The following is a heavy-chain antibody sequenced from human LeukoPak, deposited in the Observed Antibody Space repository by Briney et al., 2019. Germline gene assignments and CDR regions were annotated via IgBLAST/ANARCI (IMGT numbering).Heavy chain of an antibody. CDR2: IIPIFGTA. J-gene: IGHJ4*02. CDR1: GGTFSIYA. CDR3: AGPGTYYYGSGSYYMAFDY. V-gene: IGHV1-69*13. D-gene: IGHD3-10*01. Sequence: ASVKVSCKASGGTFSIYAISWVRQAPGQGLEWVGGIIPIFGTANYAQKFQGRVTITADESTSTAYMELSSLRSEDTAVYYCAGPGTYYYGSGSYYMAFDYWGQGTLVTVSS.